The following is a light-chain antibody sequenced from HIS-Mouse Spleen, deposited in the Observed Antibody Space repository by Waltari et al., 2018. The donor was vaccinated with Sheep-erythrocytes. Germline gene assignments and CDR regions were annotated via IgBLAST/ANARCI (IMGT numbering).Light chain of an antibody. V-gene: IGLV5-45*03. Sequence: QAVLTQPSSLSASPGASASLTCTLRSGINVGTYRIYRYQQQPGSPPQYLLRYKSDSDKQQGSGVPSRFSGSKDASANAGILLISGLQSEDEADYYCMIWHSSAWVFGGGTKLTVL. CDR2: YKSDSDK. J-gene: IGLJ3*02. CDR3: MIWHSSAWV. CDR1: SGINVGTYR.